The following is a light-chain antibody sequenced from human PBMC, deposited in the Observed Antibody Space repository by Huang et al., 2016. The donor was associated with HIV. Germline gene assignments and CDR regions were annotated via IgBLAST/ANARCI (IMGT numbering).Light chain of an antibody. V-gene: IGKV1-39*01. CDR2: AAS. CDR3: QQSYSIPYT. Sequence: DIHMTQSPSSLSASVGDRVTITCGASQTISNYLNWYQQKPGKAPKLLIYAASSLQTGGPLRFIGGVSGTHFTLTISSLQPEDFASYYCQQSYSIPYTFGQGTKLEIK. J-gene: IGKJ2*01. CDR1: QTISNY.